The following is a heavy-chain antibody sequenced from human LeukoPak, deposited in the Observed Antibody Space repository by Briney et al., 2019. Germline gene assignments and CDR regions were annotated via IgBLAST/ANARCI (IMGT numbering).Heavy chain of an antibody. Sequence: PSQTLSLTCTVSGGSISSGSYYWSWIRQPAGKGLEWIGRIYTSGSTNYNPSLKSRVTISVDTSKNQFSLKLSSVTAADTAVYYCARGPGSPYYDILTGYQSFAGMDVWGKGTTVTISS. D-gene: IGHD3-9*01. J-gene: IGHJ6*04. CDR2: IYTSGST. CDR3: ARGPGSPYYDILTGYQSFAGMDV. CDR1: GGSISSGSYY. V-gene: IGHV4-61*02.